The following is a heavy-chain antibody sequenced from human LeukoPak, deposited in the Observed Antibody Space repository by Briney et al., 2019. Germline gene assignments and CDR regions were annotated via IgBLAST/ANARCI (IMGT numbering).Heavy chain of an antibody. V-gene: IGHV1-24*01. CDR1: GYTLTELS. CDR3: ATHPVITPYYYYGMDV. Sequence: ASVKVSCKVSGYTLTELSMHWVRQAPGKGLEWMGGFDPEDGETIYAQKFQGRVTMTEDTSTDAAYMELSSLRSEGTAVYYCATHPVITPYYYYGMDVWGQGTTVTVSS. CDR2: FDPEDGET. D-gene: IGHD3-22*01. J-gene: IGHJ6*02.